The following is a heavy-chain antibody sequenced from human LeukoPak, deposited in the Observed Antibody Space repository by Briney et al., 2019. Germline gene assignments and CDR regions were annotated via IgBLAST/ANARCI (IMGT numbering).Heavy chain of an antibody. V-gene: IGHV3-30*03. Sequence: PGGSLRLSCAASGFTFSSYGMHWVRQAPGKGLEWVAVISYDGSNKYYADSVKGRFTISRDNSKNTLYLQMNSLRAEDTAVYYCARDSGDDGDYYGMDVWGQGTTVTVSS. CDR3: ARDSGDDGDYYGMDV. CDR2: ISYDGSNK. J-gene: IGHJ6*02. D-gene: IGHD7-27*01. CDR1: GFTFSSYG.